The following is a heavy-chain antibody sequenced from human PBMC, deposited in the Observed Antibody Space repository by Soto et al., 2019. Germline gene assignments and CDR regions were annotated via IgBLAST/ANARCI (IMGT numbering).Heavy chain of an antibody. D-gene: IGHD2-15*01. Sequence: ASVKVSCKASGYTFTSYDINWVRQATGQGLEWMGWMNPNSGNTGYAQKFQGRVTTTRNTSISTAYMELSSLRSEDTAVYYCARGLLDCSGGSCYPHDWGQGTMVTVSS. CDR1: GYTFTSYD. J-gene: IGHJ3*01. V-gene: IGHV1-8*01. CDR2: MNPNSGNT. CDR3: ARGLLDCSGGSCYPHD.